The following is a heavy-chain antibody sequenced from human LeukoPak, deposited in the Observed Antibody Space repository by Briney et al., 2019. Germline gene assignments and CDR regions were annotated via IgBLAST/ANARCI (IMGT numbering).Heavy chain of an antibody. CDR2: IGSSSSTI. CDR1: GFTFSNYR. D-gene: IGHD2-8*01. J-gene: IGHJ4*02. CDR3: ARDRQDIVLMVYDDY. V-gene: IGHV3-48*01. Sequence: GGSLRLSCAASGFTFSNYRMNWVRQAPGKGLEWISYIGSSSSTIYYTDSVKGRFTVSRDNAKNSLYLQMNSLRAEDTAVYYCARDRQDIVLMVYDDYWGQGTLVTVSS.